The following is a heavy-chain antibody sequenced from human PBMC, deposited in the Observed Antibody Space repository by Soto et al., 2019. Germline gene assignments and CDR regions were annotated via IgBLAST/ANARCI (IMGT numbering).Heavy chain of an antibody. Sequence: QVQLVQSGAEVKKPGASVKVSCKASGYTFNNYGISWVRQAPGQGLEWMGWIGPYNGNTDHAQNFQGRVTMTTDTSTNTAYMELRSQRSDDTALYYCARCYCSVGSCYTCWHFDLWGRGTLVTVSS. V-gene: IGHV1-18*01. CDR1: GYTFNNYG. J-gene: IGHJ2*01. CDR2: IGPYNGNT. CDR3: ARCYCSVGSCYTCWHFDL. D-gene: IGHD2-15*01.